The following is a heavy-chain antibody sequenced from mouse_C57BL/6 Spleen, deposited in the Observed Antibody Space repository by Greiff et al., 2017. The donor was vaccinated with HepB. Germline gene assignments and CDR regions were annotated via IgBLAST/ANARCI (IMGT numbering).Heavy chain of an antibody. J-gene: IGHJ4*01. CDR1: GYTFTSYW. V-gene: IGHV1-69*01. CDR2: IDPSDSYT. CDR3: ARGIPPYAMDY. Sequence: VQLQQPGAELVMPGASVKLSCKASGYTFTSYWMHWVKQRPGQGLEWIGEIDPSDSYTNYNQKFKGKSTLTVDKSSSTAYMQLSSLTSEDSAVYYCARGIPPYAMDYWGQGTSVTVSS.